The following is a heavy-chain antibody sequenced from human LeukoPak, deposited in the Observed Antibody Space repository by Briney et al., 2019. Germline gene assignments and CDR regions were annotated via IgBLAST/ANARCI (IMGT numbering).Heavy chain of an antibody. CDR1: GGTFISYA. J-gene: IGHJ4*02. Sequence: ASVKVSCKASGGTFISYAISWVRQAPGQGLEWMGRIIPIFGTANYAQKFQGRVTITTDESTSTAYMELSSLGSEDTAVSYCARDGQGYYYDSSGYSDWGQGTLVTVSS. V-gene: IGHV1-69*05. D-gene: IGHD3-22*01. CDR3: ARDGQGYYYDSSGYSD. CDR2: IIPIFGTA.